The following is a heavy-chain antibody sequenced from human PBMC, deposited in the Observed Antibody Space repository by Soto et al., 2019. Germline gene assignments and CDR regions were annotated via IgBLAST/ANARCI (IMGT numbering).Heavy chain of an antibody. V-gene: IGHV1-2*04. CDR1: GYTFTGYY. D-gene: IGHD2-21*02. CDR3: ARELCGGDCSYGMDV. J-gene: IGHJ6*02. CDR2: INPNSGGT. Sequence: ASVNVSCKASGYTFTGYYMHWVRQAPGQGLEWMGWINPNSGGTNYAQKFQGWVTMTRDTSISTAYMELSRLRSDDTAVYYCARELCGGDCSYGMDVWGQGTTVTVSS.